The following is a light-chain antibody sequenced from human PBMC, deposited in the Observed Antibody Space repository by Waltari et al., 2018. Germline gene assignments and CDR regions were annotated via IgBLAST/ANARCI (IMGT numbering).Light chain of an antibody. CDR3: MQSLTSLWT. V-gene: IGKV2-28*01. CDR1: HRLLHSNENNY. J-gene: IGKJ1*01. Sequence: DIVIAQSPLSLPVTPGEPASLSCRPRHRLLHSNENNYLDWYLQKPGQSQQLLIYLGSNRASGFPDRFSGSGSGTDFTLKISRMAAEEVGVYYCMQSLTSLWTFGQVTKVDIK. CDR2: LGS.